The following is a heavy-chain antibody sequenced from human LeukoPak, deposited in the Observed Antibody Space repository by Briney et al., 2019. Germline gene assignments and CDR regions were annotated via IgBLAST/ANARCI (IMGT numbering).Heavy chain of an antibody. Sequence: SETLSLTCAVYGGSFSGYYWSWIRQPPGKGLEWIGEINHSGSTNYNPSLKSRVTISVDTSKNQSSLKLSSVTAADTAVYYCARGGDYDILTGSFDYWGQGTLVTVSS. D-gene: IGHD3-9*01. CDR2: INHSGST. CDR1: GGSFSGYY. J-gene: IGHJ4*02. CDR3: ARGGDYDILTGSFDY. V-gene: IGHV4-34*01.